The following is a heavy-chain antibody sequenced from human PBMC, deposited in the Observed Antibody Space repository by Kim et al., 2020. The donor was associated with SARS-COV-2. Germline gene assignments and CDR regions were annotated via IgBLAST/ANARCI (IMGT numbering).Heavy chain of an antibody. CDR1: GYTFTSYG. D-gene: IGHD2-2*01. V-gene: IGHV1-18*01. Sequence: ASVKVSCKASGYTFTSYGISWVRQAPGQGLEWMGWISAYNGNTNYAQKLQGRVTMTTDTSTSTAYMELRSLRSDDTAVYYCARVGVVVPAAIDYYYYGMDIWGKGTTVTVSS. CDR3: ARVGVVVPAAIDYYYYGMDI. CDR2: ISAYNGNT. J-gene: IGHJ6*04.